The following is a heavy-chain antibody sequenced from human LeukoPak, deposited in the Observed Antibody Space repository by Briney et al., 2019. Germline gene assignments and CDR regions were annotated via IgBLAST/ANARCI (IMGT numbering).Heavy chain of an antibody. CDR3: AKSQLSYSLYNWFGP. D-gene: IGHD2-21*01. CDR1: GFTFDDYG. V-gene: IGHV3-43*02. CDR2: ISGDGGST. J-gene: IGHJ5*02. Sequence: PGGSLRLSCAASGFTFDDYGMHWVRQAPGKGLEWGSVISGDGGSTYYADSVKSRFTISRDNSKNSLYLQMNSLRAEDTAVYYCAKSQLSYSLYNWFGPWGQGTLVTVSS.